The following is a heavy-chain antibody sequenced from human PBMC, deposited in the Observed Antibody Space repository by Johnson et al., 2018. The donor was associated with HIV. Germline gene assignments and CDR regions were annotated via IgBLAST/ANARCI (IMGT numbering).Heavy chain of an antibody. CDR1: GFTFSSYG. CDR2: ISNGGSNK. CDR3: ARVRLPDAFDI. Sequence: QVQLVESGGGLVQPGGSLRLSCAASGFTFSSYGMHWVRQPPGKGLEWVAVISNGGSNKYYADSVKGRFTISRDNSKNTLYLQMNSLRAEDTAVYYCARVRLPDAFDIWGQGTMVTVSS. V-gene: IGHV3-30*03. J-gene: IGHJ3*02.